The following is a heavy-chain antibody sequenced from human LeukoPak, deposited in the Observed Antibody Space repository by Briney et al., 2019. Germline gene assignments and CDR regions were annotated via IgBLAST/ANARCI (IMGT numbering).Heavy chain of an antibody. V-gene: IGHV4-59*01. J-gene: IGHJ6*03. Sequence: SETLSLTCTVSGGSISSYYWSWIRQPPEKGLEWIGCIYYSGYTNYKSSLKSRVTISVDTSKNQFSLKLSSVTAADTAVYYCARTTMVRGTYYMDVWGKGTTVTVSS. CDR1: GGSISSYY. CDR3: ARTTMVRGTYYMDV. CDR2: IYYSGYT. D-gene: IGHD3-10*01.